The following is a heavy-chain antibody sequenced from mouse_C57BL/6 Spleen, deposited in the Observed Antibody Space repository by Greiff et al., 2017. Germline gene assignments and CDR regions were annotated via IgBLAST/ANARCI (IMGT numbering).Heavy chain of an antibody. CDR3: DSYYYGSSRYYYDMGY. V-gene: IGHV2-2*01. CDR1: GFSLTSYG. CDR2: IWRGGSS. Sequence: QVQLQQSGPGLVQPSQSLSITCTVSGFSLTSYGVHWVRQSPGKGLEWLGVIWRGGSSDYNAAFISRLSISTDNSKSQVFFKMNSLQADDTAIYYCDSYYYGSSRYYYDMGYWGRGTSVTVSS. D-gene: IGHD1-1*01. J-gene: IGHJ4*01.